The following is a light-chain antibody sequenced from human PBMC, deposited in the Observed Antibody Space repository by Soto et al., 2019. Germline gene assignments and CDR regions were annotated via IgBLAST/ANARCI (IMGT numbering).Light chain of an antibody. CDR2: AAS. J-gene: IGKJ4*01. V-gene: IGKV3-20*01. Sequence: EIVLTQSPGTLSFSPGERATLSCRASQSIISDSLAWYQQRPGQAPRLLMYAASSRATGIPDRFSGSGSGTDFTLTIRRLEPEDFAVYYCQQYGSSPRTFGGGTKVDI. CDR3: QQYGSSPRT. CDR1: QSIISDS.